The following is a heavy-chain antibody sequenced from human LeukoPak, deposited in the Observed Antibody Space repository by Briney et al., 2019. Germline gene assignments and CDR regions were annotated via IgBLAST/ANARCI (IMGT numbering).Heavy chain of an antibody. Sequence: SETLSLTCTVSGGSISSYYWSWIRQPPGKGLEWIGEINHSGSTNYNPSLKSRVTISVDTSKNQFSLKLSSVTAADTAVYYCARASTYYDYVWGSYRTFFDLWGRGTLVTVSS. CDR1: GGSISSYY. CDR3: ARASTYYDYVWGSYRTFFDL. CDR2: INHSGST. V-gene: IGHV4-34*01. D-gene: IGHD3-16*02. J-gene: IGHJ2*01.